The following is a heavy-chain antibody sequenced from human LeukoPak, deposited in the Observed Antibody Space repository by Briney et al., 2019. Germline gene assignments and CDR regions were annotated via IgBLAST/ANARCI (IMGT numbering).Heavy chain of an antibody. J-gene: IGHJ4*02. CDR2: ISGYNGNT. Sequence: GESLKVSCKASGYTFTSYGISWVRQAPGQGLEWMGWISGYNGNTHYAQKFQGRATMTSDTSTSTAYMELMNLISDDTAIYYCARDQGQWQHWGQGTLVTVSS. CDR3: ARDQGQWQH. CDR1: GYTFTSYG. V-gene: IGHV1-18*01. D-gene: IGHD6-19*01.